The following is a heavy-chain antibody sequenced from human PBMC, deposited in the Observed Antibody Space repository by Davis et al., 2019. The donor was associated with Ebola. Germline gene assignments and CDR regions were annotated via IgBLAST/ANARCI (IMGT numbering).Heavy chain of an antibody. D-gene: IGHD5-24*01. CDR1: GGSISNRY. CDR2: IHYSGGT. Sequence: SETLSLTCTVSGGSISNRYWSWIRQAPGKGLEWIGYIHYSGGTNYNPSLESRLTISVKTSENQFSLNLRSVTAADTAVYYCARDEGREGSMDVWGQGTTVTVSS. CDR3: ARDEGREGSMDV. J-gene: IGHJ6*02. V-gene: IGHV4-59*11.